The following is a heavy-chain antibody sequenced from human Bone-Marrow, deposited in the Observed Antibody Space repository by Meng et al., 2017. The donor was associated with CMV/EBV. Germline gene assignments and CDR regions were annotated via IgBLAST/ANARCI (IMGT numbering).Heavy chain of an antibody. J-gene: IGHJ3*02. CDR2: ISSSGSTI. CDR3: SKNVGATTDDAFDI. CDR1: GFTFSDYY. Sequence: GGSLRLSCAASGFTFSDYYMSWIRQAPGKGLEWVSYISSSGSTIYYADSVKGRFTISRDNAKNSLYLQMNSLRAEDTAVYYWSKNVGATTDDAFDIWGQGTMVTVSS. V-gene: IGHV3-11*01. D-gene: IGHD1-26*01.